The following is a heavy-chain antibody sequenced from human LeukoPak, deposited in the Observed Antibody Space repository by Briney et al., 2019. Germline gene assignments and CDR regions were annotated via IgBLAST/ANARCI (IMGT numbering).Heavy chain of an antibody. CDR3: ARDLGFF. J-gene: IGHJ4*02. D-gene: IGHD3-3*01. V-gene: IGHV3-48*03. CDR2: ISSSGSII. Sequence: GGSLRLSSAASGVTLRNSKMRAGRQAPGKGREWVSYISSSGSIIYYSDSVKGRFTISRDNAKNSLYLQINSLRGEYTAVYYCARDLGFFWGQGTLVTVSS. CDR1: GVTLRNSK.